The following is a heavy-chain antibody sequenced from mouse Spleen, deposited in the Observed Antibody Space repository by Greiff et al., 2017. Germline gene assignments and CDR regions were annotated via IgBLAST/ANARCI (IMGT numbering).Heavy chain of an antibody. CDR1: GYTFTSYV. CDR2: INPYNDGT. V-gene: IGHV1-14*01. D-gene: IGHD4-1*01. J-gene: IGHJ3*01. CDR3: ARGRNWDWFAY. Sequence: VQLKESGPELVKPGASVKMSCKASGYTFTSYVMHWVKQKPGQGLEWIGYINPYNDGTKYNEKFKGKATLTSDKSSSTAYMELSSLTSEDSAVYYCARGRNWDWFAYWGQGTLVTVSA.